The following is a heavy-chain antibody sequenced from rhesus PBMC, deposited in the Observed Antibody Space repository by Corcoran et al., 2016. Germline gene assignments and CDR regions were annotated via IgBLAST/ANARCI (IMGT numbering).Heavy chain of an antibody. V-gene: IGHV4-169*01. J-gene: IGHJ4*01. Sequence: QLQLQESGPGLVKPSETLSLTCAVSGGSISRSYWCWIHPAPGQGLEWIGYIYVIGSSTNYNPPLKSRVTLSVDTSKHQLSLKLSSVTAADTAVYYCARGGYSYSSDYWGQGVLVTVSS. CDR3: ARGGYSYSSDY. CDR1: GGSISRSY. CDR2: IYVIGSST. D-gene: IGHD5-12*01.